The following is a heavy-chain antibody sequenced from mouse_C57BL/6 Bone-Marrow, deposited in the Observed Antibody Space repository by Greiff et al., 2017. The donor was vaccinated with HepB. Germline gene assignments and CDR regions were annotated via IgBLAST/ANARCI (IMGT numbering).Heavy chain of an antibody. D-gene: IGHD1-1*01. J-gene: IGHJ1*03. Sequence: QVQLQQPGAELVKPGASVKLSCKASGYTFTSYWMQWVKQRPGQGLEWIGEIDPSDSYTNYNQKFKGKATLTVDTSSSTAYMQLSSLTSEDSAVYYCAREGYDGSSLVDVWGTGTTVTVSS. CDR1: GYTFTSYW. V-gene: IGHV1-50*01. CDR2: IDPSDSYT. CDR3: AREGYDGSSLVDV.